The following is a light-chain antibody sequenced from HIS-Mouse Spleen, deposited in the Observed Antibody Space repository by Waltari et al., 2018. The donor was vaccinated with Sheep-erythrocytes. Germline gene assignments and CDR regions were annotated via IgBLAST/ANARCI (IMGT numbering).Light chain of an antibody. CDR3: CSYAGSSPWV. CDR2: EGS. J-gene: IGLJ3*02. V-gene: IGLV2-23*01. Sequence: QSALTQPASVSGSPGQSITISCTGTSSDVGSYNLVSWYQQSPGKAPKLMIYEGSKRPSGVSNRFSGSKSGNTASLTISGLQAEDEADYYCCSYAGSSPWVFGGGTKLTVL. CDR1: SSDVGSYNL.